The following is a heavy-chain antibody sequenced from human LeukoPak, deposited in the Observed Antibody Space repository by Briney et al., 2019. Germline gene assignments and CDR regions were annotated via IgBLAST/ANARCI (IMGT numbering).Heavy chain of an antibody. Sequence: ASVKVSCKASGYTFTGYYMHWVRQDPGQGLEWIGWINPNSGGTNYAQKFQGRVTMTRDTSISTAYMELSRLRSDDTAVYYCARGILDYGDLPFDYWGQGTLVTVSS. CDR2: INPNSGGT. V-gene: IGHV1-2*02. J-gene: IGHJ4*02. CDR1: GYTFTGYY. CDR3: ARGILDYGDLPFDY. D-gene: IGHD4-17*01.